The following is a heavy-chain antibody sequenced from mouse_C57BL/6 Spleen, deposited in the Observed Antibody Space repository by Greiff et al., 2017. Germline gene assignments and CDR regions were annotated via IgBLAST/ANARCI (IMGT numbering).Heavy chain of an antibody. V-gene: IGHV1-43*01. CDR2: INPSTGGT. CDR3: ARGGRVWYFDV. D-gene: IGHD3-3*01. CDR1: GYSFTGYY. J-gene: IGHJ1*03. Sequence: VQLQQPGPELVKPGASVKISCKASGYSFTGYYMHWVKQSSEKSLEWIGEINPSTGGTSYNQKFKGKATFTVDKSSSTAYMQLKSLTSEDSAVYYGARGGRVWYFDVWGTGTTVTVSS.